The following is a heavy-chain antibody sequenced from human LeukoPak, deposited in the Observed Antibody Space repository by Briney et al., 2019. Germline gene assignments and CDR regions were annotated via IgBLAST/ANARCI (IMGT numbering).Heavy chain of an antibody. CDR3: AKATGTLGN. Sequence: PGGSLRLSCAASGFTFSSYSMNWVRQAPGKGPEWVSSISSSSSYIYYADSVKGRFTISRDNSKNTLYLQMNSLTAEDTAIYYCAKATGTLGNWGQGTLAIVSS. V-gene: IGHV3-21*04. D-gene: IGHD1-1*01. CDR1: GFTFSSYS. J-gene: IGHJ4*02. CDR2: ISSSSSYI.